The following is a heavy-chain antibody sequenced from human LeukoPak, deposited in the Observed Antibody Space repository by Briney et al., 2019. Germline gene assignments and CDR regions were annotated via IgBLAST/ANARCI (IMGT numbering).Heavy chain of an antibody. CDR3: ARGRYCSSSTCYIDQ. CDR2: ISSSSDSS. D-gene: IGHD2-2*02. CDR1: GFTFSSYA. V-gene: IGHV3-23*01. Sequence: GGSLRLSCAASGFTFSSYAMSWVRQAPGKGLEWVSSISSSSDSSYYADSVKGRFTISRDNSKNTMYLQMNSLRAEDTAVYYCARGRYCSSSTCYIDQRGQGTLVTVSS. J-gene: IGHJ4*02.